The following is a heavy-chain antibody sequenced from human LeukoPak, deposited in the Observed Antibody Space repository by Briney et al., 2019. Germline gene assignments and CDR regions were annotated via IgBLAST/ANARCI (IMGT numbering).Heavy chain of an antibody. CDR3: ARGSSRHNWFDP. V-gene: IGHV4-38-2*02. CDR2: IYHSGRT. Sequence: SETLSLTCTVSGYSISSGYYWGWIRQPPGKGLEWIGSIYHSGRTFYNPSLKSRVTISVDTSKNQFSLKLSSVTAADTAVYYCARGSSRHNWFDPWGQGTLVTVSS. CDR1: GYSISSGYY. D-gene: IGHD6-13*01. J-gene: IGHJ5*02.